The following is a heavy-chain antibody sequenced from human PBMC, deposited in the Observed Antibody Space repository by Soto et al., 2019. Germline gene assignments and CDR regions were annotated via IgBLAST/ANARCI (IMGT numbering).Heavy chain of an antibody. CDR1: GFTFSNFA. J-gene: IGHJ1*01. D-gene: IGHD3-22*01. CDR2: ISDSGGTT. Sequence: EVQLLESGGGLVQPGGSLRLSCAASGFTFSNFAMSWVRQSPGKGLEWVSGISDSGGTTNYADSVKGRFTISRDNSKKNTLYLQMNSLRGVDTAVYYCARVFDGSGYHYQYFQHWGQGTLVTVSS. CDR3: ARVFDGSGYHYQYFQH. V-gene: IGHV3-23*01.